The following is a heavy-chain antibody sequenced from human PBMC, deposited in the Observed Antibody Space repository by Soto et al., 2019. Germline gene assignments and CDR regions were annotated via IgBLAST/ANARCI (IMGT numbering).Heavy chain of an antibody. D-gene: IGHD1-1*01. Sequence: EVQLLESEGGLVQPGGSLRLSCAASGFTFSNYALTWVRQAPGKGLEWVSAISGSDGTTYYADSVKGRFTISRDNSMNTLYLQLDSLRGEDTAMYYCAKGGWGTVLDYWGQGTLVTVSS. CDR2: ISGSDGTT. J-gene: IGHJ4*02. CDR3: AKGGWGTVLDY. CDR1: GFTFSNYA. V-gene: IGHV3-23*01.